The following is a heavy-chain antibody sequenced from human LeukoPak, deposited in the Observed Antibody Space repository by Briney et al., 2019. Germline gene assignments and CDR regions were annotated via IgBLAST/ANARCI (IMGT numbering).Heavy chain of an antibody. Sequence: GGSLRLSCAVSGFTFRNAGMHWVRQAPGKGLEWVAVISYDGSNKYYADSVKGRFTISRDNSKNTLYLQMNSLRAEDTAVYYCAREVASYYYYGMDVWGQGTTVTVSS. V-gene: IGHV3-30*19. CDR3: AREVASYYYYGMDV. CDR1: GFTFRNAG. CDR2: ISYDGSNK. J-gene: IGHJ6*02.